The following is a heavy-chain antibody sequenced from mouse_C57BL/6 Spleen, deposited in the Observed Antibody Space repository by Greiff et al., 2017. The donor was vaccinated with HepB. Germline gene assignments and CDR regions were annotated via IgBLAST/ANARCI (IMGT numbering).Heavy chain of an antibody. CDR2: IDPETGGT. CDR1: GYTFTDYE. J-gene: IGHJ2*01. D-gene: IGHD1-1*01. CDR3: TRFGTYYYGFDY. V-gene: IGHV1-15*01. Sequence: QVQLQQSGAELVRPGASVTLSCKASGYTFTDYEMHWVKQKPVHGLEWIGAIDPETGGTAYNQKFKGKAILTADKSSSTAYMELRSLTSEDSAVYYCTRFGTYYYGFDYWGQGTTLTVSS.